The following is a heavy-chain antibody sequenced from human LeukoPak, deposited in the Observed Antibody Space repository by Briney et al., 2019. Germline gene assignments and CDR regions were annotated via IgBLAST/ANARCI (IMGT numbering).Heavy chain of an antibody. Sequence: ASVKVSCKASGYTFTSYAMHWVRQAPGQRLEWMGWINAGNGNTKYSQKFLGRVTITRDTSASTAYMELSSLRSEDTAVYYCARSTVTPNWFDPWGQGTLVTVSS. CDR2: INAGNGNT. D-gene: IGHD4-17*01. CDR3: ARSTVTPNWFDP. CDR1: GYTFTSYA. J-gene: IGHJ5*02. V-gene: IGHV1-3*01.